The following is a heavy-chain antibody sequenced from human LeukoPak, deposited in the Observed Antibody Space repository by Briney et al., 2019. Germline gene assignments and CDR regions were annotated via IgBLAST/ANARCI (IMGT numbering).Heavy chain of an antibody. CDR3: AKDVRGDGHRYFDS. J-gene: IGHJ4*02. Sequence: GGSLRLSCSASRFIFTNSGIQWVRQTPGNGLEWVAYIAYDSSTTYFGASVKGRFSISRDTSKNTVYLQMNSLRLEDTAVYFCAKDVRGDGHRYFDSWGQGTLVSVSS. CDR2: IAYDSSTT. D-gene: IGHD5-24*01. V-gene: IGHV3-30*02. CDR1: RFIFTNSG.